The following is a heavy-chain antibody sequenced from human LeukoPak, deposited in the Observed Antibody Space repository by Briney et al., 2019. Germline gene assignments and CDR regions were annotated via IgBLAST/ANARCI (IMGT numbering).Heavy chain of an antibody. CDR3: ARQGLYDSSGYYKRDAFDI. D-gene: IGHD3-22*01. J-gene: IGHJ3*02. CDR1: GYSISSDYY. CDR2: FYHSGST. Sequence: SETPSLTCAVSGYSISSDYYWGWIRQPPGKGPGWIGSFYHSGSTYYNPSLKSRVTILVDTSKNQFSLKLSSVTAADTALYYCARQGLYDSSGYYKRDAFDIWGQGTMVTVSS. V-gene: IGHV4-38-2*01.